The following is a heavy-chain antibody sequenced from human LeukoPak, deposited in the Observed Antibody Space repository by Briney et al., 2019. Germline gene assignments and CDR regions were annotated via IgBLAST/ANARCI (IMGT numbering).Heavy chain of an antibody. Sequence: GGALRLSCAASGFTFSSYVMSWVRLAPGKGQGWVSSTSGSGGSTYYADSVKGRFTISRDNSKNTLYLQTNSPRAEDTAVYYCARGASSSGWYDYWGQGTLVTVSS. J-gene: IGHJ4*02. CDR2: TSGSGGST. CDR1: GFTFSSYV. CDR3: ARGASSSGWYDY. D-gene: IGHD6-19*01. V-gene: IGHV3-23*01.